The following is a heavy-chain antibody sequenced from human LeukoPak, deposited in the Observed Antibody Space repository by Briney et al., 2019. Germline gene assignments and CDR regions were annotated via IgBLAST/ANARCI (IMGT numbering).Heavy chain of an antibody. J-gene: IGHJ4*02. CDR1: GDSISNGFYY. CDR2: LFHSGNT. Sequence: PSETLSLTCTVSGDSISNGFYYWAWIRQPPEKGLEWIGSLFHSGNTYYNPSLQSRVSISVDTSKNQFSLKLTAVTAADTAVYYCARTRHITVAGHFDYWGRGTLVTVSS. V-gene: IGHV4-39*01. CDR3: ARTRHITVAGHFDY. D-gene: IGHD6-19*01.